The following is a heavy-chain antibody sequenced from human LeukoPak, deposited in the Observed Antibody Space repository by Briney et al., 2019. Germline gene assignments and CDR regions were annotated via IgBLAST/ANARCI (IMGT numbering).Heavy chain of an antibody. CDR1: GGSISSGGYY. Sequence: SETLSLTCTVSGGSISSGGYYWSWIRQHPGKGLEWIGYIYYSGGTYYNPSLKSRVTISVDTSKNQFSLKLSSVTAADTAVYYCAIQDYDSSGYYYLTSWGQGTLATVSS. D-gene: IGHD3-22*01. J-gene: IGHJ5*02. CDR3: AIQDYDSSGYYYLTS. CDR2: IYYSGGT. V-gene: IGHV4-31*03.